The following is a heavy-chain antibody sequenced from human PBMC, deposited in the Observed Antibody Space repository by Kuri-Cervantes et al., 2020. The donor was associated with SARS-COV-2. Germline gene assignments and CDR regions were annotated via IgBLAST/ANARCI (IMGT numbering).Heavy chain of an antibody. CDR2: INPSGGST. D-gene: IGHD5-18*01. J-gene: IGHJ5*01. Sequence: ASVKVSCKASGYTFTSYYMHWVRQAPGQGLEWMGIINPSGGSTSYAQKFQGRVTITADKSTSTAYMELSSLRTEDTAVYYCASELIGAAMVYWFDPWGQGTLVTVSS. V-gene: IGHV1-46*01. CDR1: GYTFTSYY. CDR3: ASELIGAAMVYWFDP.